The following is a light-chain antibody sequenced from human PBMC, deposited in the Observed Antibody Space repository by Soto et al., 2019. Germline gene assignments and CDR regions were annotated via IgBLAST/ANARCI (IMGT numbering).Light chain of an antibody. CDR2: GAS. V-gene: IGKV3-15*01. CDR1: ETIRGL. J-gene: IGKJ5*01. CDR3: QQYNSYPIT. Sequence: EIVLTQSPATLSLSPGERATLSCRASETIRGLLAWYQQRPGQPPRLLFYGASTRATNIPGRFSGSGSGTEFTLTISSLQPDDFATYYCQQYNSYPITFGQGTRLEIK.